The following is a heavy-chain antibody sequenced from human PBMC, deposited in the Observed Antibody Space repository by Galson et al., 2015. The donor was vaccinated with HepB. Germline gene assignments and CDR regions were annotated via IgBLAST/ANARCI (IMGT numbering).Heavy chain of an antibody. Sequence: SVKVSCKVSGYTLNELSMNWVRQAPGKGLEWMGGLDAEDGETTYAQLFQGRVTMTEDTSTDTAYMELSSLRSEDTAVYYCATDLGAADAHWGQGTLVTVSS. CDR2: LDAEDGET. CDR1: GYTLNELS. V-gene: IGHV1-24*01. D-gene: IGHD1-26*01. J-gene: IGHJ4*02. CDR3: ATDLGAADAH.